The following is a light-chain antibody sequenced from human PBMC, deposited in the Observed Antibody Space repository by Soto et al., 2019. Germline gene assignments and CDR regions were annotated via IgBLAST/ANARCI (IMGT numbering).Light chain of an antibody. CDR2: GAS. CDR1: QSVSSSY. CDR3: QQYGSSHTT. Sequence: EIVLTQPPGTLSLSPGERATLSCRASQSVSSSYLAWYQQKPGQAPRLLIYGASSRATGIPDRFSGSGSGTDFTLTISRLEPEDFAVYYCQQYGSSHTTLGQATKVDIK. V-gene: IGKV3-20*01. J-gene: IGKJ1*01.